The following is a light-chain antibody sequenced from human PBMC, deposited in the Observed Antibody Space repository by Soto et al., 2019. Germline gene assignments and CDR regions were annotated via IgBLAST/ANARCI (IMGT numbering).Light chain of an antibody. V-gene: IGLV2-14*01. CDR2: EVS. J-gene: IGLJ2*01. CDR1: SSDVGAYNY. CDR3: SSYTSSNTLV. Sequence: QSVLTQPASVSGSPGQSITISCTGTSSDVGAYNYVSWYQQHPGKAPKLMIFEVSDRPSGFSNRFSGSKSGNTASLTISGLQAEDEADYYCSSYTSSNTLVFGGGTKLTVL.